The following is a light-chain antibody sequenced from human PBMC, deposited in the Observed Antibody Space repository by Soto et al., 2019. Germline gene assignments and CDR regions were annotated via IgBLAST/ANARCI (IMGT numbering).Light chain of an antibody. CDR3: QKYSSVIT. CDR1: QGISNF. J-gene: IGKJ5*01. CDR2: AAS. V-gene: IGKV1-27*01. Sequence: DIQMTQSPASLSASVGDRVTITCRASQGISNFLAWYQQKPGKVPKLLISAASTLHTGVPSRFSGSGSGTDFTLTSTRLEPEDVANYYYQKYSSVITFGQGTQLEIK.